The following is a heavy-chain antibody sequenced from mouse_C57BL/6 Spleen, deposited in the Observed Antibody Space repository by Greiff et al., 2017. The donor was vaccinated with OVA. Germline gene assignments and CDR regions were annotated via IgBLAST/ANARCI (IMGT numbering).Heavy chain of an antibody. J-gene: IGHJ3*01. CDR2: IYPGDGDT. D-gene: IGHD1-1*01. V-gene: IGHV1-82*01. CDR3: ARGETYYPFAY. CDR1: GYAFSSSW. Sequence: QVQLQQSGPELVKPGASVKISCKASGYAFSSSWMNWVKQRPGKGLEWIGRIYPGDGDTNYNGKFKGKATLTADKSSSTAYMQLSSLTSEDSAVYFCARGETYYPFAYWGQGTLVTVSA.